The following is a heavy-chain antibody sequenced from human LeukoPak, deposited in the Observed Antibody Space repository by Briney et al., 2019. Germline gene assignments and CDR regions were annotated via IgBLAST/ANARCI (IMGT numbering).Heavy chain of an antibody. D-gene: IGHD1-26*01. CDR3: ARDGGSYGIAYWYFDL. Sequence: GGSLRLSCAASGFTFSSYAMHWVRQAPGKGLEWVAVISYDGSNKYYADSVKGRFTISRDNSKNTLYLQMNSLGAEDTAVYYCARDGGSYGIAYWYFDLCGRGTLVTVSS. J-gene: IGHJ2*01. V-gene: IGHV3-30-3*01. CDR2: ISYDGSNK. CDR1: GFTFSSYA.